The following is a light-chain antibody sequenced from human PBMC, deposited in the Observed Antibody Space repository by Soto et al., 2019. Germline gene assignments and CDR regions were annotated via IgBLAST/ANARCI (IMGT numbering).Light chain of an antibody. Sequence: EIVLTQSPDTLSLSPGERATLSCRASQSVGRNYLAWFQQKPGQAPRLLIYGASSRATGIPDRFGGSGSGTDFPLAINRLEPEDFAVYYCQQYAASPITFGGGTKVKIK. CDR1: QSVGRNY. CDR3: QQYAASPIT. J-gene: IGKJ4*01. CDR2: GAS. V-gene: IGKV3-20*01.